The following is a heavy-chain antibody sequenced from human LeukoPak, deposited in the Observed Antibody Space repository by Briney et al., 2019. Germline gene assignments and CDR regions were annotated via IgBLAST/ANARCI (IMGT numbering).Heavy chain of an antibody. D-gene: IGHD3-22*01. CDR1: GFTFSSYA. J-gene: IGHJ4*02. Sequence: GGSLRLSCAASGFTFSSYAMHWVRQAPGKGLEWVAVISYDGSNKYYADSVKGRFTISRDNSKNTLYLQMNSLRAEDTAVYYCVRGYDSSGFFDYWGQGTLVTVSS. CDR2: ISYDGSNK. CDR3: VRGYDSSGFFDY. V-gene: IGHV3-30-3*01.